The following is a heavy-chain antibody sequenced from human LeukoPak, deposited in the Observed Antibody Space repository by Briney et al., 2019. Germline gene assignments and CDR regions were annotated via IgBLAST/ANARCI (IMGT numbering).Heavy chain of an antibody. D-gene: IGHD5-18*01. Sequence: ASVKVSCKASGYTFISYGISWVRQAPGQGLEWMGWISAYNGNTNYAQKLQGRVTMTTDTSTSTAYMELRSLRSDDTAVYYCARDQIQLWLGDYWGQGTLVTVSS. V-gene: IGHV1-18*04. CDR3: ARDQIQLWLGDY. CDR1: GYTFISYG. J-gene: IGHJ4*02. CDR2: ISAYNGNT.